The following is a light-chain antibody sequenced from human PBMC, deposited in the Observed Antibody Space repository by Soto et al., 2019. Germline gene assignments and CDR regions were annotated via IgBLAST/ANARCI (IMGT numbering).Light chain of an antibody. J-gene: IGKJ2*01. CDR2: GAS. V-gene: IGKV3-15*01. CDR3: QQYNNWPPYT. CDR1: QSVFSN. Sequence: EIEMTQSPATLSVSPGERATLSCRASQSVFSNLAWYQQKPGQAPRLLIYGASTRATGIPARFSGGGSGTEFTLTISSLQSEDFAVYYCQQYNNWPPYTFGQGTKLEIK.